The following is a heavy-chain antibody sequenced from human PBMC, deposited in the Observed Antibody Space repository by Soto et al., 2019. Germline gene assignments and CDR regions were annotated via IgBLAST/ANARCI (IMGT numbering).Heavy chain of an antibody. Sequence: ASVKVSCKASGYTINGCYRQWVRQEKGQGLEWMGWINPNSGGTNYAQKFQGWVTMTRDTSISTAYMELSRLRSDDTAVYYCARDLVLRYFDWLPDYYYYGMDVWGQGTTVTVSS. D-gene: IGHD3-9*01. CDR1: GYTINGCY. J-gene: IGHJ6*02. CDR2: INPNSGGT. CDR3: ARDLVLRYFDWLPDYYYYGMDV. V-gene: IGHV1-2*04.